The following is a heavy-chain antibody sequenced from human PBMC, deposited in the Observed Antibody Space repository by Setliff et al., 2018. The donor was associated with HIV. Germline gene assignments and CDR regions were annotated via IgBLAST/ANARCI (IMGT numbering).Heavy chain of an antibody. V-gene: IGHV3-15*01. CDR1: GFTFSNAW. CDR3: TTDMMVRGVIIYYGMDV. D-gene: IGHD3-10*01. Sequence: GGSLRLSCAASGFTFSNAWMSWVRQAPGKGLEWVGRIKSKTDGGTTDYAAPVKGRFTISRDDSKNTLYLQMNSLKTEDTAVYYCTTDMMVRGVIIYYGMDVWGQGTTVTVS. J-gene: IGHJ6*02. CDR2: IKSKTDGGTT.